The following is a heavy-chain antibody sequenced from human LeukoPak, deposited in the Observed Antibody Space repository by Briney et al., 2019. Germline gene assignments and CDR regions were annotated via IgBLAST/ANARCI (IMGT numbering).Heavy chain of an antibody. J-gene: IGHJ4*02. Sequence: GGSLRLSCAASGFTFSSYAMSWVRQAPGKGLEWVSGISGSGDNTYYADSVKGRFTISRDNSKNTLYVQVNSLGTEDTAAYYCAKGSYCDSSGSFYFDYWGQGTLVTVSS. V-gene: IGHV3-23*01. CDR1: GFTFSSYA. D-gene: IGHD3-22*01. CDR2: ISGSGDNT. CDR3: AKGSYCDSSGSFYFDY.